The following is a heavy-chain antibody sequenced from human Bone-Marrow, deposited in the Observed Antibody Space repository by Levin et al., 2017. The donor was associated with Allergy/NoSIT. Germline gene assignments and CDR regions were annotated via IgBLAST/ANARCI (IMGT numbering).Heavy chain of an antibody. V-gene: IGHV3-48*03. J-gene: IGHJ6*02. CDR1: GFSFSSYE. CDR2: ISLSGNII. CDR3: ARVRWYKEVDYHYGMDD. D-gene: IGHD6-13*01. Sequence: GESLKISCAASGFSFSSYEINWVRQAPGKGLGWVSYISLSGNIIFYADSVEGRFTLSRDNAKNSLYLQMNRLRAEDTADYYCARVRWYKEVDYHYGMDDWGQGTTVTVSS.